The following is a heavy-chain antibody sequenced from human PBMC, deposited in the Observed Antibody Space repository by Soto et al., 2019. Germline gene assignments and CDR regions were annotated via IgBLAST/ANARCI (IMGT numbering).Heavy chain of an antibody. CDR2: IDPSDSYT. D-gene: IGHD2-2*01. Sequence: GESLKISCKGSGYSFTSYWISWVRQMPGKGLEWMGRIDPSDSYTNYSPSFQGHVTISADRSISTAYLQWSSLKASDTAMYYCARQIVVVPAATFGYYGMDVWGQGTTVTVSS. V-gene: IGHV5-10-1*01. CDR3: ARQIVVVPAATFGYYGMDV. J-gene: IGHJ6*02. CDR1: GYSFTSYW.